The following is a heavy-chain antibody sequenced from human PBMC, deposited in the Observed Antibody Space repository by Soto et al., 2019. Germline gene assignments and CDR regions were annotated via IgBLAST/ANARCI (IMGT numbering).Heavy chain of an antibody. D-gene: IGHD3-10*01. J-gene: IGHJ6*02. CDR1: GGSISHGHYY. Sequence: SDNLYLTITIYGGSISHGHYYWSWICQPPGKGLEWIVYIYYSGSTYYNPSLKSRVTISVDTSKNQFSLKLSSVTAADTAVYYCARAMVRGVIISYYYGMDVWGQGTTVT. CDR3: ARAMVRGVIISYYYGMDV. CDR2: IYYSGST. V-gene: IGHV4-30-4*02.